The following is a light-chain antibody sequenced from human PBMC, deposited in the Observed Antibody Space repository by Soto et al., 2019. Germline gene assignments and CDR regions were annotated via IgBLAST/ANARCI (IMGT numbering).Light chain of an antibody. CDR1: QSVSSNY. Sequence: VLKQSPGTLSLSTGERATLTCRASQSVSSNYLAWYQQKPGQAPRLLIYGASSRASGIPDRFSGSGSGTDFTLSISRLEPEDFAVYYCQQFGSSLPWTFGQGSMVDVK. J-gene: IGKJ1*01. CDR3: QQFGSSLPWT. V-gene: IGKV3-20*01. CDR2: GAS.